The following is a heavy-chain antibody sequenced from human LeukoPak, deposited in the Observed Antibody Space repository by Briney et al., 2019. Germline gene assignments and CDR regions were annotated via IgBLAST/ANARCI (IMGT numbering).Heavy chain of an antibody. Sequence: PSETLSLTCTVSGGSISSSLYYWGWVRQPPGKGLEWVGSIYYGANTYYSPSLKSRLTISVDTSKNQVSLKLRSVTAADTALYFCAGGQTLDWLSNYFDSWGQGSLVIVSS. D-gene: IGHD3-3*01. V-gene: IGHV4-39*01. CDR3: AGGQTLDWLSNYFDS. CDR2: IYYGANT. J-gene: IGHJ4*02. CDR1: GGSISSSLYY.